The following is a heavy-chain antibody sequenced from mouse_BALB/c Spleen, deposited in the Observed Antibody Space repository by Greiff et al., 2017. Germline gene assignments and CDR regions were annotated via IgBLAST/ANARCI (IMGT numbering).Heavy chain of an antibody. CDR3: ARLIYYYGRGYAMDY. D-gene: IGHD1-1*01. V-gene: IGHV5-17*02. J-gene: IGHJ4*01. Sequence: EVQLQESGGGLVQPGGSRKLSCAASGFTFSSFGMHWVRQAPEKGLEWVAYISSGSSTIYYADTVKGRFTISRDNPKNTLFLQMTSLRSEDTAMYYCARLIYYYGRGYAMDYWGQGTSVTVSS. CDR2: ISSGSSTI. CDR1: GFTFSSFG.